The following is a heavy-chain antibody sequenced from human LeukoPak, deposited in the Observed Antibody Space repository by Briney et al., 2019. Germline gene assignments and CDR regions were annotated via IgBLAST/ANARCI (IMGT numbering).Heavy chain of an antibody. Sequence: ASVTLSCKASGYTFTGCYMHWVRQAPGQGLGLVGWLNPNSGGTNYAQKFQGRVTMTRATSISTAYMELSRLRSDDTAVYYCARDLGIAARYFDYWGQGTLVTVSS. J-gene: IGHJ4*02. V-gene: IGHV1-2*02. D-gene: IGHD6-6*01. CDR1: GYTFTGCY. CDR2: LNPNSGGT. CDR3: ARDLGIAARYFDY.